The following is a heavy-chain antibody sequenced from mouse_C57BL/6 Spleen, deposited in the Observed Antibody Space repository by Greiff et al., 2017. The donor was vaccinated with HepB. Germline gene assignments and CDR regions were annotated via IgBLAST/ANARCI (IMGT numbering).Heavy chain of an antibody. CDR1: GYTFTSYW. CDR3: ARSKDYDPFAY. J-gene: IGHJ3*01. Sequence: QVQLQQPGAELVMPGASVKLSCKASGYTFTSYWMHWVKQRPGQGLEWIGEIDPSDSYTNYNQKFKGKSTLTVDKSSSTAYMQLSSLTSEDSAVYDCARSKDYDPFAYWGQGTLVTVSA. CDR2: IDPSDSYT. V-gene: IGHV1-69*01. D-gene: IGHD2-4*01.